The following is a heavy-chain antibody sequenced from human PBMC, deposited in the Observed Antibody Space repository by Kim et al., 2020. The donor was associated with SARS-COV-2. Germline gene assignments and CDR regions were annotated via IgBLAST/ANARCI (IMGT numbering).Heavy chain of an antibody. Sequence: GGSLRLSCAASGFTFSSYWMSWVRQAPGKGLEWVANIKQDGSEKYYVDSVKGRFTISRDNAKNSLYLQMNSLRAEDTAVYYCARGGRSYKYYFDYWGQGTLVTVSS. CDR1: GFTFSSYW. CDR3: ARGGRSYKYYFDY. CDR2: IKQDGSEK. V-gene: IGHV3-7*03. D-gene: IGHD1-26*01. J-gene: IGHJ4*02.